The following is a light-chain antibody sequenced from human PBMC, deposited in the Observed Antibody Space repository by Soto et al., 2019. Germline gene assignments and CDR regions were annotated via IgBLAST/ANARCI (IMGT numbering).Light chain of an antibody. V-gene: IGKV3-11*01. CDR1: QSISRT. CDR3: QQRSNWPPSIT. CDR2: DAS. J-gene: IGKJ5*01. Sequence: EIVLTQSPDTLSVSPGERATLSCRASQSISRTLAWYQQKAGQPPRLLIYDASTRATGFPARFSGSGSGTDFTLTISSLEPEDSAVYYCQQRSNWPPSITFGQGTRL.